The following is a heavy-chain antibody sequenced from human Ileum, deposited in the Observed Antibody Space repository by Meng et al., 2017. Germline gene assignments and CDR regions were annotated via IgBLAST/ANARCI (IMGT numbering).Heavy chain of an antibody. D-gene: IGHD2-2*01. CDR3: ARALDCSSTSCYWVVDY. V-gene: IGHV1-2*06. Sequence: ASVKVSCKASGYTFIDYYIHWVRQAPGQGLEWMGRISPNSGGTNYAQKFQGRVTLTRDTSLGTAYLELTSLRSDDAALYFCARALDCSSTSCYWVVDYWGQETLVTVSS. CDR1: GYTFIDYY. CDR2: ISPNSGGT. J-gene: IGHJ4*02.